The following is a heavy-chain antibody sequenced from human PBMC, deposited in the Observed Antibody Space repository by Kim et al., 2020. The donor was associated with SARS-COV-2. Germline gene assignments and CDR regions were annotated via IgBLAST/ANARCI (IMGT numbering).Heavy chain of an antibody. CDR2: IIPIFGTA. Sequence: SVKVSCKASGGTFSSYAISWVRQAPGQGLEWMGGIIPIFGTANYAQKFQGRVTITADESTSTAYMELSSLRSEDTAVYYCARDPAFGTIGSYYYGMDVWGQGTTVTVSS. CDR3: ARDPAFGTIGSYYYGMDV. V-gene: IGHV1-69*13. D-gene: IGHD3-10*01. CDR1: GGTFSSYA. J-gene: IGHJ6*02.